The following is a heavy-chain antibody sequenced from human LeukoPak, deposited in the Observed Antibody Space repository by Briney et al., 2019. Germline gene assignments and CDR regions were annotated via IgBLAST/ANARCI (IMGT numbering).Heavy chain of an antibody. V-gene: IGHV4-59*01. CDR2: IYYSGST. D-gene: IGHD2-21*02. J-gene: IGHJ4*02. CDR3: AGFDCSGDCYSAFDY. CDR1: GGSISSYY. Sequence: SETLSLTSTVSGGSISSYYWSWIRQPPGKGLEWIGYIYYSGSTNYNPSLKSRVTISVDTSKNQFSLKLSSVTAADTAVYYCAGFDCSGDCYSAFDYWGQGTLVTVSS.